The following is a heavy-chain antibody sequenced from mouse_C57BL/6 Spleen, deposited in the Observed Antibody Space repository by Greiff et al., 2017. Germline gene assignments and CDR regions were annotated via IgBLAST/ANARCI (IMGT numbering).Heavy chain of an antibody. J-gene: IGHJ3*01. D-gene: IGHD1-1*01. CDR3: ARNYGSSYGGAWFAY. V-gene: IGHV1-7*01. CDR1: GYTFTSYW. Sequence: QVQLQQSGAELAKPGASVKLSCKASGYTFTSYWMHWVKQRPGQGLGWIGYINPSSGYTKYNQKFKDKATLTADKSSSTAYMQLSSLTYEDSAVYYCARNYGSSYGGAWFAYWGQGTLVTVSA. CDR2: INPSSGYT.